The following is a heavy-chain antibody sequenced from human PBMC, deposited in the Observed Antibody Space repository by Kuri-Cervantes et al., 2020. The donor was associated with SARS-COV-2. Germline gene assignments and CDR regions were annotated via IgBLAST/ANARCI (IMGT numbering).Heavy chain of an antibody. D-gene: IGHD6-13*01. CDR3: AREKGSSSWPIDY. V-gene: IGHV3-48*01. Sequence: GESLKISCAASGFTFSSYSMNWVRQAPGKGLEWVSYISSSSSTIYYADSVKGRFTISRDNAKNSLYLQMNSLRAEDTALYYCAREKGSSSWPIDYWGQGTLVTVSS. CDR1: GFTFSSYS. J-gene: IGHJ4*02. CDR2: ISSSSSTI.